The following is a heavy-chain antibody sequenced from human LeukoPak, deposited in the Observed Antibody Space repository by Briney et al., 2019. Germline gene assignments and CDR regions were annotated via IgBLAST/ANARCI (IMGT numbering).Heavy chain of an antibody. J-gene: IGHJ5*01. Sequence: SETLSLTCTVSGGSISSGGYYWSWIRQLPGKGLEWIGYIDYSGTAYYNPSLKSRVTISIDTSKNQFSVKLSSVTAADTAVYYCARDSYSSSIRWFDSWGQGTLDIVSS. CDR1: GGSISSGGYY. D-gene: IGHD6-6*01. CDR2: IDYSGTA. CDR3: ARDSYSSSIRWFDS. V-gene: IGHV4-31*03.